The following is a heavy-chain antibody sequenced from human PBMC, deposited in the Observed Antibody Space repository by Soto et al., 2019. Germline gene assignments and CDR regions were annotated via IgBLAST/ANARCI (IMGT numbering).Heavy chain of an antibody. CDR2: INDVGST. CDR1: GGSFSVYY. D-gene: IGHD3-10*01. Sequence: QVQLQQWGAGLLKPSETLSLTCAVYGGSFSVYYCSWVRQSPGKGLEWIGEINDVGSTNYNPSLKSRVXXSXDXXKNQFSLKLTSVTAADTAVYYCASRYGSGRYYFDNWGRGTLVTVSS. J-gene: IGHJ4*02. V-gene: IGHV4-34*01. CDR3: ASRYGSGRYYFDN.